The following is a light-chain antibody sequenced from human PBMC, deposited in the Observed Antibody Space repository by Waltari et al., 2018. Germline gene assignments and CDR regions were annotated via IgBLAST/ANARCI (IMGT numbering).Light chain of an antibody. CDR1: QSISSY. J-gene: IGKJ2*01. Sequence: DIQMTQSPSSLSASVGDRVSITCRASQSISSYLNWYQQKPGKAPELLSYAASSLQSGVPSRFSGSGSGTDFTLTISSLQPGDFATYYCQQSHSSPFTFAQGTKLDIK. CDR3: QQSHSSPFT. V-gene: IGKV1-39*01. CDR2: AAS.